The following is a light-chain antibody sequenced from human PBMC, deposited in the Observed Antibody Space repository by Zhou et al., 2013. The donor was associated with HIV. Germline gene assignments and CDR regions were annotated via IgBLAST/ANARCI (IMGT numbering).Light chain of an antibody. CDR1: QSISSY. Sequence: DIQMTQSPSSLSASVGDRVTITCRASQSISSYLNWYQQKPGKAPKLLIYAASSLQSGVPSRFSGSGSGTEFSLTITSLQPDDFATYYCQQYDRFSWTFGQGTKVEIK. V-gene: IGKV1-39*01. CDR2: AAS. CDR3: QQYDRFSWT. J-gene: IGKJ1*01.